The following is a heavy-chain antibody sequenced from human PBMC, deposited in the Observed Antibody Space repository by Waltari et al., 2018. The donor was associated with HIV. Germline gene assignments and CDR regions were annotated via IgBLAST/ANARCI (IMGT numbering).Heavy chain of an antibody. Sequence: EVQLVASGGGLVKPGGSLRLSCAASGFTFSNAWMSWVRQAPGKGLEWVGRIKSKTDGGTTNNAAPVKGRFTITRDDSKNTLYLQMNSLKTEDTAVYYCTTTKRGVAAAAPGYWGQGTLVTVSS. V-gene: IGHV3-15*01. CDR2: IKSKTDGGTT. CDR3: TTTKRGVAAAAPGY. J-gene: IGHJ4*02. D-gene: IGHD6-13*01. CDR1: GFTFSNAW.